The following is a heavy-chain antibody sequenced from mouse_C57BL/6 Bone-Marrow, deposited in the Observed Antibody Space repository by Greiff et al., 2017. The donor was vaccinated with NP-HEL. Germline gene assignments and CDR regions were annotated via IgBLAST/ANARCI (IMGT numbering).Heavy chain of an antibody. Sequence: EVKVVESGGGLVKPGGSLKLSCAASGFTFSDYGMHWVRQAPEKGLEWVAYISSGSSTIYYADTVKGRFTISRDNTKNTLFLQMTSLRSEDTAMYYCARNYYSNYPYAMDYWGQGTSVTVSS. J-gene: IGHJ4*01. V-gene: IGHV5-17*01. CDR1: GFTFSDYG. D-gene: IGHD2-5*01. CDR2: ISSGSSTI. CDR3: ARNYYSNYPYAMDY.